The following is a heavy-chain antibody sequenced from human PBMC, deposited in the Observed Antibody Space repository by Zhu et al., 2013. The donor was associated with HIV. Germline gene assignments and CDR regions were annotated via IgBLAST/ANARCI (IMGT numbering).Heavy chain of an antibody. CDR3: ARDVPLAAAQGDYYYYYGMDV. D-gene: IGHD6-13*01. J-gene: IGHJ6*02. Sequence: QVQLVESGGGVVQPGRSLRLSCAASGFTFSSYAMHWVRQAPGKGLEWVAVISYDGSNKYYADSVKGRFTISRDNSKNTLYLQMNSLRAEDTAVYYCARDVPLAAAQGDYYYYYGMDVWGQGTTVTGLL. CDR1: GFTFSSYA. CDR2: ISYDGSNK. V-gene: IGHV3-30-3*01.